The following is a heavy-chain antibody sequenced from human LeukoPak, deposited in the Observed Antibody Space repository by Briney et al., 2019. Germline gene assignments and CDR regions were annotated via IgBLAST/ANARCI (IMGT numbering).Heavy chain of an antibody. CDR1: GGTFSSYA. Sequence: ASVKVSCKASGGTFSSYAISWVRQAPGQGLEWMGWISAYNGNTNYAQKIQGRVTMTTDTSTSTAYMELRSLRSDDTAVYYCARDLGLGSHIFYWGQGTLVTVSS. CDR3: ARDLGLGSHIFY. V-gene: IGHV1-18*01. J-gene: IGHJ4*02. D-gene: IGHD3-10*01. CDR2: ISAYNGNT.